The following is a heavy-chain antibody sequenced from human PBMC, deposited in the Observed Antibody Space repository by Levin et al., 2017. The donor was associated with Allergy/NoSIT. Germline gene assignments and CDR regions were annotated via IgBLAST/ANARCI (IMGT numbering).Heavy chain of an antibody. CDR2: IKQDGSEK. CDR1: GFTFSSYW. V-gene: IGHV3-7*01. CDR3: ARDYGDSTLDY. Sequence: LSLTCAASGFTFSSYWMSWVRQAPGKGLEWVANIKQDGSEKYYVDSVKGRFTISRDNAKNSLYLQMNSLRAEDTAVYYCARDYGDSTLDYWGQGTLVTVSS. J-gene: IGHJ4*02. D-gene: IGHD4-17*01.